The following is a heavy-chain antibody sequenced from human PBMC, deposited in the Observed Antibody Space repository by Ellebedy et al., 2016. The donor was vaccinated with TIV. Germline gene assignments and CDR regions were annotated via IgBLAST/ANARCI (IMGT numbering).Heavy chain of an antibody. CDR1: GFTFSSYA. CDR2: ISGNGGRT. J-gene: IGHJ4*02. Sequence: GESLKISCAASGFTFSSYAMSWVRQAPGKGLEWVSSISGNGGRTDYADSVKGRFTISRDNSNNTLYLQMNSLRAEDTAVYYCAKDTWFGESDYWGQGTLVTVSS. D-gene: IGHD3-10*01. CDR3: AKDTWFGESDY. V-gene: IGHV3-23*01.